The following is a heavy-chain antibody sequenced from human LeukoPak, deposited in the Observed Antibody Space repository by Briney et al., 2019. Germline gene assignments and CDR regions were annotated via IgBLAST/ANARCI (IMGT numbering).Heavy chain of an antibody. Sequence: PSETLSLTCTVSGVSVSNYYWSWIRQPPEEGLEWIGYTYYSGSAKYNPSLQGRVTISIDTSKNEFSLKLTSVTAADTAVYFCARPGNYVDWGRGNLVTVSS. CDR1: GVSVSNYY. V-gene: IGHV4-59*02. CDR2: TYYSGSA. D-gene: IGHD1-7*01. J-gene: IGHJ4*02. CDR3: ARPGNYVD.